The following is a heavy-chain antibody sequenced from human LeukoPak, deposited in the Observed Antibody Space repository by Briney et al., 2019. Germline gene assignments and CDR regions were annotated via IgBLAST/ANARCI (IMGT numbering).Heavy chain of an antibody. Sequence: GGSLRLSCAASGFTFSSYAMSWVRQAPGKGLEWVSAISGSGGSTYCADSVKGRFTISRDNSKNTLYLQMNSLRAEDTAVYYCARDLSLYCSGGSCYSLNYWGQGTLVTVSS. D-gene: IGHD2-15*01. V-gene: IGHV3-23*01. CDR3: ARDLSLYCSGGSCYSLNY. CDR2: ISGSGGST. CDR1: GFTFSSYA. J-gene: IGHJ4*02.